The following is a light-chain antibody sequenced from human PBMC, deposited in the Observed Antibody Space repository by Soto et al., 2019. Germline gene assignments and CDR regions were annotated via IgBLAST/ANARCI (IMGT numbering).Light chain of an antibody. J-gene: IGLJ1*01. V-gene: IGLV2-14*01. Sequence: QSVLTQPASVSGSPGQSITISCTGTSSDVGAYNFVSWYQHHPGRAPKLIIYEVTIRPSGVSNRFSGSKSGNTASLTISGLQAEDEADYYCSSYTTGAPYVFGSGTKGTVL. CDR2: EVT. CDR3: SSYTTGAPYV. CDR1: SSDVGAYNF.